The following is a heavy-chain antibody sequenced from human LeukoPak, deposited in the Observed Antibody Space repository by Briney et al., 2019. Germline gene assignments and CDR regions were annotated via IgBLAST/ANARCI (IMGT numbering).Heavy chain of an antibody. Sequence: SETLSLTCTVSGGSISGFYWSWIRQPPGKGLEWIGYIYTSGSSKYNPSLKSRVTISVDTSKNQFSLKLSSVTAADTAVYYCAREYTAMVWDYFDYWGQGTLVTVSS. V-gene: IGHV4-4*09. D-gene: IGHD5-18*01. CDR3: AREYTAMVWDYFDY. J-gene: IGHJ4*02. CDR1: GGSISGFY. CDR2: IYTSGSS.